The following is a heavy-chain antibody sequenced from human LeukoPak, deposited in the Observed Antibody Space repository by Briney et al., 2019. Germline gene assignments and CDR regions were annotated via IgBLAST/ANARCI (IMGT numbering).Heavy chain of an antibody. J-gene: IGHJ4*02. CDR1: GFTFSSYA. V-gene: IGHV3-23*01. CDR2: ISGSGGST. CDR3: AKGGYCGGDCFFRLDY. D-gene: IGHD2-21*02. Sequence: GGSLRLSCAASGFTFSSYAMSWVRQAPGKGLEWVSAISGSGGSTYYADSVKGRFTISRDNSKNTLYLQMSSLRAEDTAVYYCAKGGYCGGDCFFRLDYWGQGTLVTVSS.